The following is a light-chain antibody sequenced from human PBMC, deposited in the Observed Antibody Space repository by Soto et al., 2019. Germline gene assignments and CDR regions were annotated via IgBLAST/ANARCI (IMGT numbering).Light chain of an antibody. CDR1: QSINIY. J-gene: IGKJ2*01. CDR3: QQSYRSSYT. Sequence: QMTQSPSSLSASVGDSVTVTCRASQSINIYLNWYQQKPGKAPTLLIYGASSLQSGVPSRFTGGGSRTDCTLTISSLQPEDFATYYCQQSYRSSYTFGQGTKLEIK. CDR2: GAS. V-gene: IGKV1-39*01.